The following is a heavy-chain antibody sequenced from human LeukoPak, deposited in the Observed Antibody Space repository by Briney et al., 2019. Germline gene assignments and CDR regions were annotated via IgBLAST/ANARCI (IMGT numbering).Heavy chain of an antibody. J-gene: IGHJ3*02. D-gene: IGHD3-22*01. Sequence: PSETLSLTCTVSGGSISSYYWSWLRQPPGKGLEGIVYIYYSGSTNYNPSLKSRVTISVDTSKNQFSLKLSSVTAADTAVYYCARAEDTYYYDSSGYYYDIWGQGTMVTVSS. CDR3: ARAEDTYYYDSSGYYYDI. CDR2: IYYSGST. CDR1: GGSISSYY. V-gene: IGHV4-59*01.